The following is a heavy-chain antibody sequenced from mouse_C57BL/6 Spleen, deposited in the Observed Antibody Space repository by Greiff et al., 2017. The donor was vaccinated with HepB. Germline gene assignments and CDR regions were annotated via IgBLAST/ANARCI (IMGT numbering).Heavy chain of an antibody. CDR2: IYPGSGST. D-gene: IGHD2-3*01. V-gene: IGHV1-55*01. CDR3: ARSFDGYYEGWFAY. J-gene: IGHJ3*01. CDR1: GYTFTSYW. Sequence: QVQLQQSGAELVKPGASVKMSCKASGYTFTSYWITWVKQRPGQGLEWIGDIYPGSGSTNYNEKFKSKATLTVDTSSSTAYMQLSSLTSEDSAVYYCARSFDGYYEGWFAYWGQGTLVTVSA.